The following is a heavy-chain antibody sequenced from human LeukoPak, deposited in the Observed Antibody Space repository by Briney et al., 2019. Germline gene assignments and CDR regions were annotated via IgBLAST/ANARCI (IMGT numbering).Heavy chain of an antibody. D-gene: IGHD4-17*01. CDR2: IYYGGKT. CDR1: GGTISNAMYY. V-gene: IGHV4-39*07. Sequence: SDTLSLTCSVSGGTISNAMYYWAWIRQSPGKGLEWICSIYYGGKTHYNPSLQNRVTISIATSQNQFFVKLTSVIAADTAVYYCARDRVDYADYYVGGWFDPWGQGTRVIVSS. J-gene: IGHJ5*02. CDR3: ARDRVDYADYYVGGWFDP.